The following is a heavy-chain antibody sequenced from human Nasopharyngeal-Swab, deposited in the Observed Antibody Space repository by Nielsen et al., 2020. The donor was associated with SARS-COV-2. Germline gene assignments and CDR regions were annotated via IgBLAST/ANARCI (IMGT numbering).Heavy chain of an antibody. CDR1: QFAFGNYW. Sequence: GSLRLSCVVSQFAFGNYWMSWVRQAPGKGPEWVANIKQDGSEKYYVDSVKGRFTISRDNAKNSLYLQMNSLRAEDTAVYHCVREAYYYDTYGSYPDHWGQGTLVTVSS. CDR3: VREAYYYDTYGSYPDH. CDR2: IKQDGSEK. D-gene: IGHD3-22*01. V-gene: IGHV3-7*01. J-gene: IGHJ5*02.